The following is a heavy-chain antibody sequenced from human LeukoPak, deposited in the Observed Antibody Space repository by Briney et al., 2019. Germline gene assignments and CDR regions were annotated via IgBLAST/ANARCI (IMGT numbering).Heavy chain of an antibody. V-gene: IGHV3-30*03. D-gene: IGHD5-12*01. CDR2: VSIDGSQE. Sequence: GGSLRLSCAVSGFTLSNYGMHWVRQAPGKGLEWVAFVSIDGSQEYYADSVKGRFTISRDNSKDTLDLQMTSLRGDDTAVYYCVRDSGYDRYYFDLWGQGTLVIVSS. J-gene: IGHJ4*02. CDR3: VRDSGYDRYYFDL. CDR1: GFTLSNYG.